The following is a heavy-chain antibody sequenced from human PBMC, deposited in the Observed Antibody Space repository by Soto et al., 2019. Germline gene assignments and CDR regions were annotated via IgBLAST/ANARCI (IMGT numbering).Heavy chain of an antibody. V-gene: IGHV1-69*04. CDR2: IIPILGIA. CDR3: ARETSSSDNYYYYMDV. CDR1: GGTFSSYT. Sequence: SVKVSCQASGGTFSSYTISWVRQAPGQGLEWMGRIIPILGIANYAQKFQGRVTITADKSTSTAYMELSSLRSEDTAVYYCARETSSSDNYYYYMDVWGKGTTVTVSS. J-gene: IGHJ6*03. D-gene: IGHD6-6*01.